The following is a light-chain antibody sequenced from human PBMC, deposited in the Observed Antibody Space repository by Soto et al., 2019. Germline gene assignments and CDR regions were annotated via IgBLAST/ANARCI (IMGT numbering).Light chain of an antibody. CDR2: GAS. J-gene: IGKJ1*01. Sequence: DIVLTQSPGTLSLSPGERATLSCRASQSVSSNYLACYQQKPCQAPRLLIYGASSGVTGIPDRFSGSGSGTEFTLTISRLEPEEFAVYYCEQYVTSPWTFGQGTKVEIK. CDR1: QSVSSNY. V-gene: IGKV3-20*01. CDR3: EQYVTSPWT.